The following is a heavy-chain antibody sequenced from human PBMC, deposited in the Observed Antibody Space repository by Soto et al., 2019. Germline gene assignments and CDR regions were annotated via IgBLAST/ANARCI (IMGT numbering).Heavy chain of an antibody. CDR1: GDNFKKNV. V-gene: IGHV1-69*10. Sequence: ASVKVSCKTSGDNFKKNVFTWVRQAPGQGLEWMGGTIPALGKTHYIERFQGRVTITVDDATRTVYMEVRDLTSEDTAIYYCARGPFRPSAMDVWGQGTTVTVSS. CDR2: TIPALGKT. CDR3: ARGPFRPSAMDV. J-gene: IGHJ6*02. D-gene: IGHD3-10*01.